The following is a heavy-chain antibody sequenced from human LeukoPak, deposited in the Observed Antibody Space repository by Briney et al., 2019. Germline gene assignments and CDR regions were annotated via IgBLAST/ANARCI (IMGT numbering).Heavy chain of an antibody. V-gene: IGHV4-61*02. D-gene: IGHD4-11*01. Sequence: SQTLSLTCTVSGGSISSGSYYWSWIRQPAGKGLEWIGRIYTNGSTNYNPSLKSRVTISVDTSKNQFSLKLSSVTAADTAVYYCARSRAVTSDYWGQGTLVTVSS. CDR3: ARSRAVTSDY. J-gene: IGHJ4*02. CDR2: IYTNGST. CDR1: GGSISSGSYY.